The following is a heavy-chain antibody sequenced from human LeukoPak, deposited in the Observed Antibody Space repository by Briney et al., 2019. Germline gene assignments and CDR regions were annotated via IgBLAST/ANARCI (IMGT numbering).Heavy chain of an antibody. D-gene: IGHD2-21*01. V-gene: IGHV3-13*04. CDR2: IAVGAAT. Sequence: GGSLRLSFAALGLTFIRSDFHWVRQATGKGLEWVVAIAVGAATSNPDSVKSRFTICRENAKNCLYLQMNDLRVGDTAVYYCVRERVCDGGGYCLDAFDIWGEGTMVTVSS. J-gene: IGHJ3*02. CDR1: GLTFIRSD. CDR3: VRERVCDGGGYCLDAFDI.